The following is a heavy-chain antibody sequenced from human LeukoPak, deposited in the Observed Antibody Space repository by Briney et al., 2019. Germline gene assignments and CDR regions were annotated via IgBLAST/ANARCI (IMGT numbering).Heavy chain of an antibody. CDR3: ARDWVTGDHRN. CDR2: IWYDGSHK. D-gene: IGHD7-27*01. J-gene: IGHJ1*01. V-gene: IGHV3-33*01. CDR1: GFTFSSYG. Sequence: GRSLRLSCAASGFTFSSYGMHWVRQAPGKGLEWVAVIWYDGSHKYYADSVKGRFTISRDNSKNTLYLQMNSLRAEDTAVYYCARDWVTGDHRNWGQGTLVTVSS.